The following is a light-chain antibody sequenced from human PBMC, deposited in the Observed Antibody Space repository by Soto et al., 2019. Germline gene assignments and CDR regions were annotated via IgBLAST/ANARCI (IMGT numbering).Light chain of an antibody. CDR1: SSDVGGYNY. CDR2: EVS. Sequence: ALTQPASVSGSPGQSITISCTGTSSDVGGYNYVSWYQQHPGKAPKLMIYEVSDRPSGVSNRFSGSKSGNTASLTISGLQAEDEADYYCSSYTSGSTSYVFGTGTKLTVL. J-gene: IGLJ1*01. V-gene: IGLV2-14*01. CDR3: SSYTSGSTSYV.